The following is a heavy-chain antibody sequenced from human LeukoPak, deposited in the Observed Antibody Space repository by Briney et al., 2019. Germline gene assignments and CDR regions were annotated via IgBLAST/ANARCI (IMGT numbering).Heavy chain of an antibody. CDR1: GYSISTGYY. CDR3: ARGVGSGYTDD. D-gene: IGHD3-22*01. Sequence: SETLSLTCTVSGYSISTGYYWDWIRQPPGRGLEWIGTFYHGGSTYYNPSLKSRVTISVDTSKNQFSLNLTSVTAADTAVYYCARGVGSGYTDDWGQGTLVTVSS. J-gene: IGHJ4*02. V-gene: IGHV4-38-2*02. CDR2: FYHGGST.